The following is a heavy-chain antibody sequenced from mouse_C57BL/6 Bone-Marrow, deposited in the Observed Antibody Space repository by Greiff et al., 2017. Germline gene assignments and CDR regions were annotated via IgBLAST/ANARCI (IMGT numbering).Heavy chain of an antibody. CDR2: ILPGSGST. J-gene: IGHJ2*01. D-gene: IGHD1-1*01. CDR1: GYTFTGYW. Sequence: QVHVKQSGAELMKPGASVKLSCKATGYTFTGYWIAWVKQRPGHGLEWIGEILPGSGSTNYNEKFKGKATFTADTSSNTAYMQLSSLTTEDSAIYDCARGNYYGSSYFYYFDVWGKGTTLTVSS. CDR3: ARGNYYGSSYFYYFDV. V-gene: IGHV1-9*01.